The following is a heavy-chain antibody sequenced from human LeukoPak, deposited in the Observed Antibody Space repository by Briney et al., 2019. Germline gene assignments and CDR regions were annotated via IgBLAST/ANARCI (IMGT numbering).Heavy chain of an antibody. CDR1: GYTFTGYY. CDR2: INPDSGGT. J-gene: IGHJ4*02. CDR3: ARDERYYYDSSGYYEGDY. Sequence: ASVKVSCKASGYTFTGYYMHWVRQAPGQGLEWMGWINPDSGGTNNAQKFQGRVTMTRDTSISTAYMELSRLRSDDTAVYYCARDERYYYDSSGYYEGDYWGQGTLVTVSS. D-gene: IGHD3-22*01. V-gene: IGHV1-2*02.